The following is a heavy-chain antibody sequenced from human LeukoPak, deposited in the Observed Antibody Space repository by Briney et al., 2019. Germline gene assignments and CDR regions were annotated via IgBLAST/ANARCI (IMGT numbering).Heavy chain of an antibody. CDR1: GFTFSDYY. CDR2: MTSSGTTI. V-gene: IGHV3-11*01. D-gene: IGHD2-2*01. CDR3: ARLEQYHRGHFYYYMDV. Sequence: GGSLRLSCAASGFTFSDYYMTWIRQAPGRGLEWVSYMTSSGTTIYYADSVRGRLTISRDNAKKSLYLQMNSLRAEDTAVYYCARLEQYHRGHFYYYMDVWGRGTTVTVSS. J-gene: IGHJ6*03.